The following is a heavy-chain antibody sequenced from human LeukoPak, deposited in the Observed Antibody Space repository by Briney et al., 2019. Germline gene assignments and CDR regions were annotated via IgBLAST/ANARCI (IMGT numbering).Heavy chain of an antibody. J-gene: IGHJ4*02. CDR1: GFTFSGYN. CDR2: INSDGSST. Sequence: PGGSLRLSCAASGFTFSGYNMHWVRQAPGKGLVWVSRINSDGSSTTYADSVRGRFSISRDNAKNTLYLQMNSLRAEDTAMYYCARGLSGYASSLGYWGQGTLVTVSA. V-gene: IGHV3-74*01. CDR3: ARGLSGYASSLGY. D-gene: IGHD6-6*01.